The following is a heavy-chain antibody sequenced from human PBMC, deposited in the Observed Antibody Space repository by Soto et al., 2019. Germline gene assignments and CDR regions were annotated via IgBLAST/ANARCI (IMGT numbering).Heavy chain of an antibody. V-gene: IGHV3-30*18. J-gene: IGHJ6*02. D-gene: IGHD3-10*01. CDR2: ISYDGSNK. CDR3: AKVFKLGNMVRGVIRYHYYGMDV. Sequence: GGSLRLSCAASGFTFSSYAMSWVRQAPGKGLEWVAVISYDGSNKYYADSVKGRFTISRDNSKNTLYLQMNSLRAEDTAVYYCAKVFKLGNMVRGVIRYHYYGMDVWGQGTTVSASS. CDR1: GFTFSSYA.